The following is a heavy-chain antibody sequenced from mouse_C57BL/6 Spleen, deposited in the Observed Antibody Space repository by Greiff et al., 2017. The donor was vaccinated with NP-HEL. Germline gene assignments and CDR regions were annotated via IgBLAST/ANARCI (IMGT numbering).Heavy chain of an antibody. CDR1: GYTFTSYW. CDR3: ARAGSSDGYFDV. Sequence: QVQLQQPGAELVMPGASVKLSCKASGYTFTSYWMHWVKQRPGQGLEWIGEIDPSDSYTNYNQKFKGKTTLTVDKSSSTAYMQLSSLTSEDSAVYCCARAGSSDGYFDVWGTGTTVTVSS. CDR2: IDPSDSYT. V-gene: IGHV1-69*01. J-gene: IGHJ1*03. D-gene: IGHD1-1*01.